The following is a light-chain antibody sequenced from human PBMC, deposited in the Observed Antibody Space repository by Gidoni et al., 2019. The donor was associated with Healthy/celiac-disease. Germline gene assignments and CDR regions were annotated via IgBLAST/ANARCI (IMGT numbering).Light chain of an antibody. CDR3: QQLNSYPRT. Sequence: IQLTQSPSSLSASVGDRVTMTCRASQGISSYLAWYQQKPGKAPKLLIHAASTVQSGVPSRISGSGSGTDFTLTISSLQPEDFATYYCQQLNSYPRTFGQGTRLEIK. J-gene: IGKJ5*01. CDR1: QGISSY. CDR2: AAS. V-gene: IGKV1-9*01.